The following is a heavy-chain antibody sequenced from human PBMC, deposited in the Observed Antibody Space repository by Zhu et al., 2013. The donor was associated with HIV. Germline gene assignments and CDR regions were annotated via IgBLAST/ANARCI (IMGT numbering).Heavy chain of an antibody. Sequence: EVQLLESGGGLVQPGGSLRLSCAASGFTFSSYAMSWVRQAPGKGLEWVSAISGSGGSTYYADSVKGRFTISRDNSKNTLYLQMNSLRAEDTAVYYCAKRDLYDILTGSLFDYWGQGTLVTVSS. J-gene: IGHJ4*02. CDR1: GFTFSSYA. CDR3: AKRDLYDILTGSLFDY. V-gene: IGHV3-23*01. CDR2: ISGSGGST. D-gene: IGHD3-9*01.